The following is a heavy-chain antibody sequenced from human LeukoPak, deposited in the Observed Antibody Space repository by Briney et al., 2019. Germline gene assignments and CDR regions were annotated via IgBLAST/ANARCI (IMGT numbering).Heavy chain of an antibody. J-gene: IGHJ4*02. CDR1: GFTFEEHA. Sequence: GGSLRLSCAASGFTFEEHAMHWVRQGPGKGLEWVSGISYKSGNIGYVDSVKGRFTISRDNAKNALYLEMNSLRDEDTALYYCAKDRGAGIGLGGYFDYWGQGIMVTVSS. D-gene: IGHD6-19*01. CDR2: ISYKSGNI. CDR3: AKDRGAGIGLGGYFDY. V-gene: IGHV3-9*01.